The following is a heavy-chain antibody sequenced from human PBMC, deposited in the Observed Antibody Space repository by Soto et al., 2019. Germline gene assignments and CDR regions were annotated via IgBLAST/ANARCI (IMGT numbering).Heavy chain of an antibody. CDR2: ILPIFTTA. D-gene: IGHD6-13*01. CDR3: AKDIGFQQHLFVFDN. CDR1: GGTFSNYA. V-gene: IGHV1-69*13. Sequence: SVKVSCKASGGTFSNYAFSWVRQAPGQGLEWMGGILPIFTTATYAPKFQDRVTITADESTSTVYMDLSSLRSEDTALYYCAKDIGFQQHLFVFDNWGQGTLVTV. J-gene: IGHJ4*02.